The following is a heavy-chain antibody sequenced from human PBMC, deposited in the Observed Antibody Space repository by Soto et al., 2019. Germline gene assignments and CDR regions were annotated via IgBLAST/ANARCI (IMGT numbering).Heavy chain of an antibody. CDR2: IYYSGST. CDR3: ASRSPKLDPKGDYFDY. D-gene: IGHD1-1*01. V-gene: IGHV4-31*03. CDR1: GGSISSGGYY. Sequence: QVQLQESGPGLVKPSQTLSLTCTVSGGSISSGGYYWSWIRQHPGMGLEWIGYIYYSGSTYYNPSLKSRATISVDTSKNQFSLKLSSVTAADTAVYYCASRSPKLDPKGDYFDYWGQGTLVTVSS. J-gene: IGHJ4*02.